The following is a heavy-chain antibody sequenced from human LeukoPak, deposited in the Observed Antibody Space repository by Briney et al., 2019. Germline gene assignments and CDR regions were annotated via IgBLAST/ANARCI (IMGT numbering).Heavy chain of an antibody. CDR2: IIPIFGTA. CDR3: ARLGGNLRTDY. J-gene: IGHJ4*02. D-gene: IGHD1-26*01. CDR1: GGTFSSYA. Sequence: ASVKVSCKASGGTFSSYAISWVRQAPGQGLEWMGGIIPIFGTANYAQEFQGRVTITADKSTSTAYMELSSLRSEDTAVYYCARLGGNLRTDYWGQGTLVTVSS. V-gene: IGHV1-69*06.